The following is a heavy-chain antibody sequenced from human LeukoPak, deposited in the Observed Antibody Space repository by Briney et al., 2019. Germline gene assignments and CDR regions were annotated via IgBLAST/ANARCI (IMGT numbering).Heavy chain of an antibody. CDR1: GGSISSYY. Sequence: SETLSLTCTVSGGSISSYYWSWIRQPPGKGLEWIGYIYYSGSTNYNSSLKSRDTISVDTSKNQFSLKLSSVTAADTVVYYCARLRDGYNTFDIWGQGTMVTVSS. D-gene: IGHD5-24*01. CDR2: IYYSGST. V-gene: IGHV4-59*01. CDR3: ARLRDGYNTFDI. J-gene: IGHJ3*02.